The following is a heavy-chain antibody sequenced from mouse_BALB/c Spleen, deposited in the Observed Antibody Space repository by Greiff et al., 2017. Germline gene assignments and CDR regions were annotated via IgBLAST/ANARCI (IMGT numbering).Heavy chain of an antibody. CDR3: ARGLLRPYAMDY. CDR2: ISSGSSTI. V-gene: IGHV5-17*02. Sequence: EVKVVESGGGLVQPGGSRKLSCAASGFTFSSFGMHWVRQAPEKGLEWVAYISSGSSTIYYADTVKGRFTISRDNPKNTLFLQMTSLRSEDTAMYYCARGLLRPYAMDYWGQGTSVTVSS. J-gene: IGHJ4*01. D-gene: IGHD2-3*01. CDR1: GFTFSSFG.